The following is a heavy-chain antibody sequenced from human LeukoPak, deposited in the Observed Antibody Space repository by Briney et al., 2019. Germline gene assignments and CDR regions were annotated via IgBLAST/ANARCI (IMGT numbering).Heavy chain of an antibody. Sequence: ESLKISCKGSGYTFTNYWIGWVRQMPGKGLEWMGIIYPGDSDTRYSPSFQGQVTISADRSITTAYLQWSSLKASDTAMYYCAREGAAAPVDYWGQGTLVTVSS. CDR2: IYPGDSDT. V-gene: IGHV5-51*01. D-gene: IGHD6-13*01. CDR3: AREGAAAPVDY. CDR1: GYTFTNYW. J-gene: IGHJ4*02.